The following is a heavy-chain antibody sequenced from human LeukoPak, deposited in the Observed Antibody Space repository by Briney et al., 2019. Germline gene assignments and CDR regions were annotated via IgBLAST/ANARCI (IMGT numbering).Heavy chain of an antibody. CDR1: GFTFTSYS. D-gene: IGHD6-19*01. CDR2: ISGGGGST. Sequence: GGSLRLSCAASGFTFTSYSMNWVRQAPGKGLEWVSTISGGGGSTYYADSVKGRFTISRDNSKNTLYLQMNSLRAEDTAVYYCAKVVRVAGYDYWGQGTLVTVSS. CDR3: AKVVRVAGYDY. V-gene: IGHV3-23*01. J-gene: IGHJ4*02.